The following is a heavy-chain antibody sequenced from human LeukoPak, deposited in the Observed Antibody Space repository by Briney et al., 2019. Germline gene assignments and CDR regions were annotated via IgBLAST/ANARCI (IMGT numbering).Heavy chain of an antibody. V-gene: IGHV4-34*01. CDR2: INHSGST. J-gene: IGHJ4*02. Sequence: SETLSLTCAVYGGSFSGYYWSWIRQPPGKGLEWIGEINHSGSTNYNPSLKSRVTISVDTSKNQFSLKLSSVTAADTAVYYCARGLKVNYFAYWGQGTLVTVSS. CDR3: ARGLKVNYFAY. CDR1: GGSFSGYY.